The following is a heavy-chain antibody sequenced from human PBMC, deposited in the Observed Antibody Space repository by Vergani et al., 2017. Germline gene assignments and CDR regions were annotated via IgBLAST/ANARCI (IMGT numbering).Heavy chain of an antibody. D-gene: IGHD2-21*01. V-gene: IGHV3-49*03. J-gene: IGHJ5*02. CDR3: ARRIVVEPGIPRVDWLDP. CDR1: GFTSGVYV. CDR2: FRSYMFGDGGTR. Sequence: EVQLLESGGDLVRPGGSLSLPGPPSGFTSGVYVMGWFRQAPGRGLGGVGLFRSYMFGDGGTREYAASVKGRFTISRDDSRGTVYLQMDRLESADTAVYYCARRIVVEPGIPRVDWLDPWGPGTLVTVSS.